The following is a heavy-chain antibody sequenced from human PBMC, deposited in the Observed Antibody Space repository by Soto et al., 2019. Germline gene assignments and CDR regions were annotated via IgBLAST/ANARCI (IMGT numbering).Heavy chain of an antibody. CDR3: ARAMNRGFDY. CDR2: IGTAGDT. Sequence: PGGSMRLSCAASGFTFSSHDMHWVRQATGKGLEWVSAIGTAGDTYYPGSVKGRFTISRENAKNSLYLQMNSLRAGDTVVYYCARAMNRGFDYWGQGTLVNVSS. V-gene: IGHV3-13*04. CDR1: GFTFSSHD. J-gene: IGHJ4*02.